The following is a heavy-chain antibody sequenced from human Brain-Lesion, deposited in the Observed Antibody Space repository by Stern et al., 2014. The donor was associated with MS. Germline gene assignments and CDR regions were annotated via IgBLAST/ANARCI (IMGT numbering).Heavy chain of an antibody. Sequence: EVQLEESGGGLVQPGGSLRLSCAASGFTFSNYGMNWVRQAPGMGLVWVSRVNNDGRRTSYADSVKGRFTMSRDNAKNTLYLQMNSLRVEDTAIYYCARGERWFDSWGQGTLVTVSS. V-gene: IGHV3-74*02. CDR1: GFTFSNYG. CDR3: ARGERWFDS. D-gene: IGHD3-10*01. CDR2: VNNDGRRT. J-gene: IGHJ5*01.